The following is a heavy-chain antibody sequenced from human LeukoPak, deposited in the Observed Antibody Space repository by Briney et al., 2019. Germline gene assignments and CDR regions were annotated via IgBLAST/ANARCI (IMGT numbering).Heavy chain of an antibody. CDR1: GFSFSSYW. CDR3: AREYYYGSGSYSP. D-gene: IGHD3-10*01. Sequence: GGSLRLSCTASGFSFSSYWMTWVRQAPGKGLEWVANIKGDGSEKYYVDSVKGRFTIPRDNAKNSLHLQMNSLRAEDTAVYYCAREYYYGSGSYSPWGQGTLVTVSS. V-gene: IGHV3-7*01. J-gene: IGHJ5*02. CDR2: IKGDGSEK.